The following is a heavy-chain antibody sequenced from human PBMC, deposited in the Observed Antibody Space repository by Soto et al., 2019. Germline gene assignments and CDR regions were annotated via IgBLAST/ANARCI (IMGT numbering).Heavy chain of an antibody. CDR1: GGTFSSYA. CDR3: XXXWGDYGDYVSWFDP. Sequence: QVQLVQSGAEVKKPGSSVKVSCKASGGTFSSYAISWVRQAPGQGLEWMGGIIPIFGTANYAQKFQGRVTITADESTSTAYMELSSLRSEDTAVYYXXXXWGDYGDYVSWFDPWGQGTLVTVSS. J-gene: IGHJ5*02. CDR2: IIPIFGTA. V-gene: IGHV1-69*01. D-gene: IGHD4-17*01.